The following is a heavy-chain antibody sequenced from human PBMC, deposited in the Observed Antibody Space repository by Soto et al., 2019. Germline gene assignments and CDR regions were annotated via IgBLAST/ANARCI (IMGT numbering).Heavy chain of an antibody. CDR2: LYSGGST. CDR3: AKIIAVAAPTFAY. Sequence: PGGSLRLSCSASGFTVSSNYMSWVRQAPGKGLEGVSVLYSGGSTYYADSMTGRFTISRDNSKNTLYLQMNSLRAEDTAVYYCAKIIAVAAPTFAYWGQGTLVTVSS. CDR1: GFTVSSNY. V-gene: IGHV3-66*01. D-gene: IGHD6-19*01. J-gene: IGHJ4*02.